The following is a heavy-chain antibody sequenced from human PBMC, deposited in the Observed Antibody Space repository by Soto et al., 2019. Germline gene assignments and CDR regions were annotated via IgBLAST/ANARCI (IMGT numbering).Heavy chain of an antibody. CDR2: MKPHSGST. J-gene: IGHJ5*02. CDR1: GYSFTGYS. V-gene: IGHV1-8*02. Sequence: ASVKVSCKASGYSFTGYSMHWVRQAPGQRLEWMGWMKPHSGSTAYAQKFQGRVTLTRNTSTSTVYMELSNLRSEDTAVYYCARGGTNHPFDPWGQGTLVIVSS. CDR3: ARGGTNHPFDP.